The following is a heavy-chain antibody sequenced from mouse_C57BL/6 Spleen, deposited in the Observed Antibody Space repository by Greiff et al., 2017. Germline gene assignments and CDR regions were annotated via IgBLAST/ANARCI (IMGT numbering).Heavy chain of an antibody. CDR1: GFTFSDYG. D-gene: IGHD2-1*01. V-gene: IGHV5-17*01. J-gene: IGHJ3*01. CDR2: ISSGSSTI. Sequence: EVQVVESGGGLVKPGGSLKLSCAASGFTFSDYGMHWVRQAPEKGLEWVAYISSGSSTIYYADTVKGRFTISRDNAKNTLFLQMTSLRSEDTAMYYCAREVTPAWFAYWGQGTLVTVSA. CDR3: AREVTPAWFAY.